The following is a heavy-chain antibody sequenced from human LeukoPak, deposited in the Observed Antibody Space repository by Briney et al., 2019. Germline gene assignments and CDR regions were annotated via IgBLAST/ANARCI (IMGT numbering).Heavy chain of an antibody. CDR2: IYSGGST. Sequence: GGSLRLSCAASGFTVSSNYMSWVRQTPGKGLEWVSVIYSGGSTYYADSVKGRFTISRDNSKNTLYLQMNSLRAEDTAVYYCARETMLAVAGFGYWGQGTLVTVSS. D-gene: IGHD6-19*01. J-gene: IGHJ4*02. CDR3: ARETMLAVAGFGY. CDR1: GFTVSSNY. V-gene: IGHV3-66*01.